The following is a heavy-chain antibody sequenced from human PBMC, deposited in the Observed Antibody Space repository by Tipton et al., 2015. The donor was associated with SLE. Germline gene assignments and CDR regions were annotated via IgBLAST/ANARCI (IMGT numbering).Heavy chain of an antibody. D-gene: IGHD3-22*01. V-gene: IGHV4-61*02. J-gene: IGHJ5*02. Sequence: TLSLTCTVSSGSISSSSYYWSWIRQPAGKGLEWIGRIFARGSTNYNPSLNSRVTISVDTSKNQFSLKLTSVTAADTAVYFCARELHDSTGYHNWFDPWGQGTLVTVSS. CDR3: ARELHDSTGYHNWFDP. CDR1: SGSISSSSYY. CDR2: IFARGST.